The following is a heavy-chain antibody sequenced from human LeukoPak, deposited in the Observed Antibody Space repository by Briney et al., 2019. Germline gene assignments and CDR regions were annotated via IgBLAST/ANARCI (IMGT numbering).Heavy chain of an antibody. V-gene: IGHV4-39*07. CDR1: GGSISSSSYY. J-gene: IGHJ3*02. D-gene: IGHD5-12*01. CDR2: IYYSGKT. CDR3: ARDRGYSGYGKDAFDI. Sequence: SETLSLTCTVSGGSISSSSYYWGWIRQPPGKGLEWIGSIYYSGKTYYNPSLKSRVTISVDTSKNQFSLKLSSVTAADTAVYYCARDRGYSGYGKDAFDIWGQGTMVTVSS.